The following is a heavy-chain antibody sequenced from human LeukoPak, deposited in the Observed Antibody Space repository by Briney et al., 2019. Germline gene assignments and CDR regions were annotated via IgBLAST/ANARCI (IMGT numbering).Heavy chain of an antibody. CDR2: IYYSGST. J-gene: IGHJ4*02. V-gene: IGHV4-59*01. D-gene: IGHD1-26*01. Sequence: PGGPLRLSCAASGFTFSRFAMSWIRQPPGKGLEWIGYIYYSGSTNYNPSLKSRVTISVDTSKNQFSLKLSSVTAADTAVYYCARVVGAIRDWGQGTLVTVSS. CDR1: GFTFSRFA. CDR3: ARVVGAIRD.